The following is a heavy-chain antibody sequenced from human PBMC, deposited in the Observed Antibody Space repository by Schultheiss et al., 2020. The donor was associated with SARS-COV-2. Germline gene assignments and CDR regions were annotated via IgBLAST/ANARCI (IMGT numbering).Heavy chain of an antibody. V-gene: IGHV3-66*01. D-gene: IGHD6-13*01. Sequence: GESLKISCAASGFTVSSNYMSWVRQAPGKGLEWVSVIYSGGSTYYADSVKGRFTISRDNSKNTLYLQMNSLRAEDTAVYYCAKSSSWYLGYMDVWGKGTTVTVSS. J-gene: IGHJ6*03. CDR1: GFTVSSNY. CDR2: IYSGGST. CDR3: AKSSSWYLGYMDV.